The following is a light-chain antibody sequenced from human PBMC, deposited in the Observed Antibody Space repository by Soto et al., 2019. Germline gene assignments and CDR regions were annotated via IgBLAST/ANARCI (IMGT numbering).Light chain of an antibody. Sequence: QAVVTQPASVSGSLGQSITISCTGTSSDVGGYNYVSWYQQHPGKVPKLMIYEVNHRPSGVSNRFSGSKSANTASLTISGLQADDEADYYCSSFTSTSTQVFGGGTKVTVL. CDR3: SSFTSTSTQV. J-gene: IGLJ3*02. CDR1: SSDVGGYNY. CDR2: EVN. V-gene: IGLV2-14*01.